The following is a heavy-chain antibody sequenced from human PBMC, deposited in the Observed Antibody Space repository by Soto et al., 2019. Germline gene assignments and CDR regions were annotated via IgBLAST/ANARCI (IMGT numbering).Heavy chain of an antibody. J-gene: IGHJ4*02. D-gene: IGHD3-10*01. Sequence: SGPTLVNPTQTLTLTCTFSGFSLSTSGVGVGWIRQPPGKALEWLALIYWDDDKRYSPSLKSRLTITKDTSKNQVVLTMTNMDPVDTATYYCAHSKYYYGSGSYYLLDYWGQGTLVNVSS. V-gene: IGHV2-5*02. CDR1: GFSLSTSGVG. CDR2: IYWDDDK. CDR3: AHSKYYYGSGSYYLLDY.